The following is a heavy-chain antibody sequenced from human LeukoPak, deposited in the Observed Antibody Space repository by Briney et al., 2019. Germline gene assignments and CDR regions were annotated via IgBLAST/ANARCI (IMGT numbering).Heavy chain of an antibody. Sequence: SETLSLTCTVSGGSISSYYWSWIRQPAGKGLEWIGRIYTSGSTNYNPSLKSRVTMSVDTSKNQFSLKLSSVTAADTAVYYCATALKYSSGWYGYYYYYMDVWGKGTTVTVSS. J-gene: IGHJ6*03. V-gene: IGHV4-4*07. CDR3: ATALKYSSGWYGYYYYYMDV. CDR2: IYTSGST. D-gene: IGHD6-19*01. CDR1: GGSISSYY.